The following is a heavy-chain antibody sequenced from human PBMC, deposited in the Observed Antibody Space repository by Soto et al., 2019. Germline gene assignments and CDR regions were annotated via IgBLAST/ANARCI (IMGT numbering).Heavy chain of an antibody. D-gene: IGHD2-2*01. CDR2: ISGSGGST. Sequence: WGSLRLSCAASGFTFSSYAMSCVRQAPGKGLEWVSAISGSGGSTYYADSVKGRFTISRDNSKNTLYLQMNSLRAEDTAVYYCAKDRQYGYNWFDPWGQGTLVTVSS. CDR1: GFTFSSYA. J-gene: IGHJ5*02. V-gene: IGHV3-23*01. CDR3: AKDRQYGYNWFDP.